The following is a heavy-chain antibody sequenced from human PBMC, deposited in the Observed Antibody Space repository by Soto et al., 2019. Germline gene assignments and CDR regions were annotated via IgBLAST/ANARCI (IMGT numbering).Heavy chain of an antibody. D-gene: IGHD3-22*01. CDR2: ITSSGNGT. Sequence: PGGSLRLSCAASGFKFSNYAMSWVRQAPGKGPEWVSFITSSGNGTYYADSVKGRFTISRDNSKNALYLQMNSLRTEDTAVYYCARGVNFFDSSGSDGDYWGQGTLVTVSS. CDR1: GFKFSNYA. CDR3: ARGVNFFDSSGSDGDY. J-gene: IGHJ4*02. V-gene: IGHV3-23*05.